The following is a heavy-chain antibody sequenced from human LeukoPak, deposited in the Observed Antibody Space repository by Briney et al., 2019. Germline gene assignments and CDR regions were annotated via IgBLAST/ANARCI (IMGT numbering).Heavy chain of an antibody. CDR1: GFTFSNYW. D-gene: IGHD3-22*01. J-gene: IGHJ5*02. Sequence: QPGGSLRLSCAASGFTFSNYWMHWVRQAPGKGLVWVSRINSDGINTSYADSVKSRFTISRDNAKNTLNLQMNSLRAEDTAVYYCARDLGQYYDTSDNWFDPWGQGTLVTVSS. CDR2: INSDGINT. V-gene: IGHV3-74*01. CDR3: ARDLGQYYDTSDNWFDP.